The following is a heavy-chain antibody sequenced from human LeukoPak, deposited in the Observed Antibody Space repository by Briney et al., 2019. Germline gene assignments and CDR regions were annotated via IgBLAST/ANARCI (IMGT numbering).Heavy chain of an antibody. CDR3: ARGSITIFGVVTD. Sequence: GGSLRLSCAASGFTFSSYSMNWVRQAPGKGLEWVSSISSSSSHIYYADSVKGRFTISRDNAKNSLYLQMNSLRAEDTAVYYCARGSITIFGVVTDWGQGTLVTVSS. J-gene: IGHJ4*02. D-gene: IGHD3-3*01. CDR1: GFTFSSYS. V-gene: IGHV3-21*01. CDR2: ISSSSSHI.